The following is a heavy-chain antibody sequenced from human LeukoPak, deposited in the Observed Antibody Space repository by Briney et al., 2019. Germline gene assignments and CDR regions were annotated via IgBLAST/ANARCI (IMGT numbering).Heavy chain of an antibody. V-gene: IGHV1-18*01. Sequence: GASVKVSCKASGYTFTSYGISWVRQAPGQGLEWMGWISAYNGNTNYAQKLQGRVTMTTDTSTSTAYMELRSLRSDDTAVYYCARVYYYGSGRGYYFDYWGQGTLVTVSS. CDR3: ARVYYYGSGRGYYFDY. D-gene: IGHD3-10*01. J-gene: IGHJ4*02. CDR1: GYTFTSYG. CDR2: ISAYNGNT.